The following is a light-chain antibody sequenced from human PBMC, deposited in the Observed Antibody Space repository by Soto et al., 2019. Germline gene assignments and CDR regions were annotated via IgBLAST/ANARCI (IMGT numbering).Light chain of an antibody. CDR1: QSSSTY. CDR2: DAS. V-gene: IGKV1-39*01. Sequence: IQMTQSPSSRSASVGARVTITCRASQSSSTYLNWYQKKPGKAPNLRSYDASRLQRGVPSRVSGSGGGTDVTRTISSVQPEDFATYFCQQSYMDPITFGQGTRLEIK. J-gene: IGKJ5*01. CDR3: QQSYMDPIT.